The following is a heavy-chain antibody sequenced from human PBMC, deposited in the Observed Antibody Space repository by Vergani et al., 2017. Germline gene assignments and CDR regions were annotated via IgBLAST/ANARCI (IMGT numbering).Heavy chain of an antibody. J-gene: IGHJ6*02. CDR3: ANDGMVGGGRTYYYYGMDV. CDR2: IRYDGSNK. Sequence: QVQLVESGGGVVQPGGSLRLSCAASGFTFSSYGMHWVRQAPGKGLEWVAFIRYDGSNKYYADSVKGRFTISRDNSKNTLYLQMNSLRAEDTAVYYCANDGMVGGGRTYYYYGMDVWGQGTTVTVSS. V-gene: IGHV3-30*02. CDR1: GFTFSSYG. D-gene: IGHD1-26*01.